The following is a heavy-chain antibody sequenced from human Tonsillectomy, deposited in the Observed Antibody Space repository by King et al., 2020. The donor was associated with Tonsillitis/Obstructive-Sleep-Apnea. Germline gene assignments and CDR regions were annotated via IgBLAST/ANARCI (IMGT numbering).Heavy chain of an antibody. Sequence: QLVQSGAEVKKPGSSVKVSCKASGGTFSNYAISWVRQAPGQGLEWMGGNITILGIANYAQKFQGRVTITADKATSTAYMELSSLRSEDTAVYYCAREGERLYSGSYYGYWGQGTLVTVSS. CDR2: NITILGIA. CDR3: AREGERLYSGSYYGY. D-gene: IGHD1-26*01. V-gene: IGHV1-69*10. CDR1: GGTFSNYA. J-gene: IGHJ4*02.